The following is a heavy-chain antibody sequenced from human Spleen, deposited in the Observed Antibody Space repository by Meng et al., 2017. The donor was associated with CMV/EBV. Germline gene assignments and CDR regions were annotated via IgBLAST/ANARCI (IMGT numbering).Heavy chain of an antibody. V-gene: IGHV3-53*01. CDR3: ARHSDY. Sequence: GSLRLSCAASGLAVSRNYMTWVRQAPGKGLEWVSLVYSGGSKYYADSVKGRFTISRDSSKNTVYLQMNNLRAEDTAVYYCARHSDYWGQGTLVTVSS. CDR2: VYSGGSK. CDR1: GLAVSRNY. J-gene: IGHJ4*02.